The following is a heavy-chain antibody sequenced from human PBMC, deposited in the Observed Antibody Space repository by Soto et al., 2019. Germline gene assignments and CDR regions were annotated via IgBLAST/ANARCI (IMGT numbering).Heavy chain of an antibody. CDR3: AREYPYYYYGMDV. Sequence: APVKVSCKASGYTFTSYGISWVRQAPGQGLEWMGWISAHNGNTNYAQKLQGRVTMTTDTSTSTAYMELRSLRSDDTAVYYCAREYPYYYYGMDVWGQGTTVTVSS. CDR1: GYTFTSYG. D-gene: IGHD2-2*01. V-gene: IGHV1-18*01. J-gene: IGHJ6*02. CDR2: ISAHNGNT.